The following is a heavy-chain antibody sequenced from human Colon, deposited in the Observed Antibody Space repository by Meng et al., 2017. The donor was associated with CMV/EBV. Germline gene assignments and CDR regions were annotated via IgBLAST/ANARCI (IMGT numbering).Heavy chain of an antibody. J-gene: IGHJ4*02. CDR2: ISNDGSST. CDR3: AKVGLHGYYFDY. CDR1: ICTFRTSG. Sequence: SCASSICTFRTSGMPWVRQAPGKGLEWVALISNDGSSTDYLDSVKGRFTISRDNSKNTLYLQMNNLRDEDTAIYYCAKVGLHGYYFDYWGQGTLVTVSS. V-gene: IGHV3-30*18. D-gene: IGHD3/OR15-3a*01.